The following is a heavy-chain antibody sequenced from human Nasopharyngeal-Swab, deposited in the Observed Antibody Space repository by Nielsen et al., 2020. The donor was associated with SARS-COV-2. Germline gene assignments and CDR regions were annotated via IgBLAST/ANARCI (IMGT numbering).Heavy chain of an antibody. CDR1: GGSISSYY. Sequence: SQTLSPTCTVSGGSISSYYWSWIRQPPGKGLEWIGYIYYSGSTNYNPSLKSRATISVDTSKNQFSLKLSSVTAADTAVYYCAGGFDYWGQGTLVTVSS. CDR2: IYYSGST. J-gene: IGHJ4*02. V-gene: IGHV4-59*01. CDR3: AGGFDY. D-gene: IGHD3-16*01.